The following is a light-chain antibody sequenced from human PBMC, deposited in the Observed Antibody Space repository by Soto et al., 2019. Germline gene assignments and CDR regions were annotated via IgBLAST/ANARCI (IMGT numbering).Light chain of an antibody. J-gene: IGLJ1*01. CDR2: EVS. V-gene: IGLV2-8*01. CDR3: SSYGGSNNYV. CDR1: RSDVGGYNY. Sequence: QSALTQPPSASGSHGQSVTISCTGTRSDVGGYNYVSWYQQHPGKAPKLMIYEVSKRPSGVPDRFSGSKSGNTASLTVSGLQAEDEADYYCSSYGGSNNYVFGTGTKLTGL.